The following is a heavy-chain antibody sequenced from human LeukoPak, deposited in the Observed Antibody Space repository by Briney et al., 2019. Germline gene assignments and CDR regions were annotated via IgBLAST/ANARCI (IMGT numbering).Heavy chain of an antibody. CDR1: GYTFTGYY. CDR2: INPNSGGT. V-gene: IGHV1-2*02. Sequence: VASVKVSCKASGYTFTGYYMHWVRQAPGQGLEWMGWINPNSGGTNYAQKFQGRVTMTRDTSISTAYMELSRLRSDDTAVYYCARGYGFWSGYQDMRCDYWGQGTLVTVSS. J-gene: IGHJ4*02. D-gene: IGHD3-3*01. CDR3: ARGYGFWSGYQDMRCDY.